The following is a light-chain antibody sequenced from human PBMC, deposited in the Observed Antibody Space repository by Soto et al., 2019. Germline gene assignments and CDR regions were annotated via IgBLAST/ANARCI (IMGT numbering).Light chain of an antibody. Sequence: QSVLTQPPSVSGAPGQRVTISCTGSTSDIGAGYDVHWYQQLPGTAPKLLIYGNKNRPSGVPDRFSGSKSGTSASLAITGLQAEDGADYYCQSYDSSLSALFVFGTGTKVTVL. CDR2: GNK. CDR3: QSYDSSLSALFV. V-gene: IGLV1-40*01. J-gene: IGLJ1*01. CDR1: TSDIGAGYD.